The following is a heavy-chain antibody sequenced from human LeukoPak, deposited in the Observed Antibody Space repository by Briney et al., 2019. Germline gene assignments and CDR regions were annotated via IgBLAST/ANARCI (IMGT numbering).Heavy chain of an antibody. CDR1: GGTFSSYA. Sequence: SVKVSCKASGGTFSSYAISWVRQAPGQGLEWMGGIIPIFGTANYAQKFQGRVTITTDESTSTAYMELSSLRPEDTAVYYCAVYYYDSSGYMSWGQGTLVTVSS. CDR2: IIPIFGTA. J-gene: IGHJ4*02. D-gene: IGHD3-22*01. V-gene: IGHV1-69*05. CDR3: AVYYYDSSGYMS.